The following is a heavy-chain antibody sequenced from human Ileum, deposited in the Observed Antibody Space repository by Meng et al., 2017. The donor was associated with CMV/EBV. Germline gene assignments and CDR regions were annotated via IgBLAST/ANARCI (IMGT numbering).Heavy chain of an antibody. CDR1: GYTFITFG. Sequence: QVQLVQSGAEEKKPGASVKVSCKASGYTFITFGITWVRQAPGQGLEWMGWITPYNGKTDYTQRLQDRVTMTTDTSTNTVYMELRSLRSDDTAVYYCAREDYSAYAATWGQGTLVTVSS. J-gene: IGHJ5*02. V-gene: IGHV1-18*01. D-gene: IGHD2-21*01. CDR3: AREDYSAYAAT. CDR2: ITPYNGKT.